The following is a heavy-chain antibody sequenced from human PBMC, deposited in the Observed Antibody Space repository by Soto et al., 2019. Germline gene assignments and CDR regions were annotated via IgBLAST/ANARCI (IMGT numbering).Heavy chain of an antibody. CDR3: ARQSYRFLEWFHESRGMDV. J-gene: IGHJ6*02. CDR1: GGPFSGYY. V-gene: IGHV4-34*01. CDR2: INHSGST. D-gene: IGHD3-3*01. Sequence: SETLSLTCAVYGGPFSGYYWSWIRQPPGKGLEWIGEINHSGSTNYNPSLKSRVTISVDTSKNQFSLKLSSVTAADTAVYYCARQSYRFLEWFHESRGMDVWGQGTTVTVSS.